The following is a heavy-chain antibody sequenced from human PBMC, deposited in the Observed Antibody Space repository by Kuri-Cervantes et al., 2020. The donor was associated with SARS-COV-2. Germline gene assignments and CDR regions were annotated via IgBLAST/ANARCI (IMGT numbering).Heavy chain of an antibody. V-gene: IGHV4-34*01. CDR1: GGSFSGYY. CDR2: INHSGST. D-gene: IGHD3-3*01. J-gene: IGHJ3*02. CDR3: AGHSYYDFWSGYYTDDAFDI. Sequence: ESLKISCAVYGGSFSGYYWSWIRQPPGKGLEWIGEINHSGSTNYNPSLKSRVTISVDTSKNQFSLKLSSVTAADTAVYYCAGHSYYDFWSGYYTDDAFDIWGQGTMVTVSS.